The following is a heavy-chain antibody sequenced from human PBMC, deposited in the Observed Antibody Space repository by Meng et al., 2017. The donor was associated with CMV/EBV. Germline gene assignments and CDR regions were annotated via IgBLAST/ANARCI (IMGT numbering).Heavy chain of an antibody. CDR1: GYTFTSYG. J-gene: IGHJ4*02. CDR3: ARDLLRDYYDSSGLRRGYFDY. D-gene: IGHD3-22*01. CDR2: IIPILGIA. Sequence: SVKVSCKASGYTFTSYGISWVRQAPGQGLEWMGGIIPILGIANYAQKFQGRVTITADKSTSTAYMELSSLRSEDTAVYYCARDLLRDYYDSSGLRRGYFDYWGQGTLVTVSS. V-gene: IGHV1-69*10.